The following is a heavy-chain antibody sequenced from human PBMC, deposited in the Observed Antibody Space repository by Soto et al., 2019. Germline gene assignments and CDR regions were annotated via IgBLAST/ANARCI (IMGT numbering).Heavy chain of an antibody. J-gene: IGHJ4*02. CDR1: GYSFTSLD. CDR2: MQPSTGRT. D-gene: IGHD1-26*01. CDR3: ARGVSAGVDY. V-gene: IGHV1-8*01. Sequence: ASVKVSCKASGYSFTSLDINWVRQTAGQGLAWMGWMQPSTGRTGYAQKFQGRVTMTRDTSINTAYMELTTLTSDDTAFYYCARGVSAGVDYWGQGXLVTVSS.